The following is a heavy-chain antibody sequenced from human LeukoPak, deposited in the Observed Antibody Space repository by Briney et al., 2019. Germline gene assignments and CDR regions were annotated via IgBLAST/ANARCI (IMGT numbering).Heavy chain of an antibody. CDR3: ARVLGAAAGGGFYYYYYMDV. V-gene: IGHV4-4*07. Sequence: SETLSLTCTVSGASVSSYFWSWIRQPAGKGLEWIVRIYTSGSANYNPSLKSRVTMSLDTSKNQFSLKLNSVTAADTAVYYCARVLGAAAGGGFYYYYYMDVWGKGTTVTVSS. CDR2: IYTSGSA. D-gene: IGHD6-13*01. CDR1: GASVSSYF. J-gene: IGHJ6*03.